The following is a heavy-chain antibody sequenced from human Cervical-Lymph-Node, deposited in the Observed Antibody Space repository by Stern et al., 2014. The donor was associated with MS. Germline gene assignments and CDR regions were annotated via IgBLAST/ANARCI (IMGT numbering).Heavy chain of an antibody. V-gene: IGHV3-30*03. J-gene: IGHJ4*02. CDR3: ARDYEDTSMLFDH. Sequence: VQLEESGGAVVQPGRSLRLSCAASGFTFSSYGMHWVRQAPGKGLEWGTVISYDGNHKYYAASVKGRFTISRDNSKNTLHLQMNSVTPDDTAIYYCARDYEDTSMLFDHWGQGTLVTVSS. CDR1: GFTFSSYG. CDR2: ISYDGNHK. D-gene: IGHD2-8*01.